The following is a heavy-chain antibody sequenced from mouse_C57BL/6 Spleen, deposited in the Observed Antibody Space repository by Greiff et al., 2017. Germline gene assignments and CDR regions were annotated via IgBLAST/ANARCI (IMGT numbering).Heavy chain of an antibody. D-gene: IGHD2-3*01. V-gene: IGHV1-81*01. Sequence: LLESGAELARPGASVKLSCKASGYTFTSYGISWVKQRTGQGLEWIGEIYPRSGNTYYNEKFKGKATLTADKSSSTAYMELRSLTSEDSAVYFCARDDGYYGYWGQGTTLTVSS. CDR2: IYPRSGNT. CDR3: ARDDGYYGY. J-gene: IGHJ2*01. CDR1: GYTFTSYG.